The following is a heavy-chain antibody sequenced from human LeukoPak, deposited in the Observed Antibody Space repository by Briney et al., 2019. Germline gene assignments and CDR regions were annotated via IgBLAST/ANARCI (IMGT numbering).Heavy chain of an antibody. CDR1: GFTFDDYA. CDR2: ISWKSDSI. J-gene: IGHJ4*02. V-gene: IGHV3-9*01. Sequence: HPGGSLRLSCTASGFTFDDYAMHWVRQAPGKGLEWVSGISWKSDSIEYADSVKGRFTISRDNAKNSLYLQMNSLRSEDTALYYCARDFNSYSSFLCYWGQGTLVTVSS. D-gene: IGHD5-18*01. CDR3: ARDFNSYSSFLCY.